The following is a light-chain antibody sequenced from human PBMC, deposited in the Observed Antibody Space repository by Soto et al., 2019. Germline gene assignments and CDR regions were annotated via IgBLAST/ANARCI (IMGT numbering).Light chain of an antibody. Sequence: QSVLTQPASVSGSPGQSITISCTGTSSDVGGYNYVSWYQQHPGKAPKLMIYEVSNRPSGVSNRFSGSKSGNTASLTISGLQAEDEADYYCSSYTSSSNLTWVFGGGTKLTVL. V-gene: IGLV2-14*01. CDR2: EVS. J-gene: IGLJ3*02. CDR1: SSDVGGYNY. CDR3: SSYTSSSNLTWV.